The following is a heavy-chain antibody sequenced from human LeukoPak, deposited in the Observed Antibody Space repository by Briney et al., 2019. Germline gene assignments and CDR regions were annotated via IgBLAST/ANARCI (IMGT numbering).Heavy chain of an antibody. V-gene: IGHV1-8*03. CDR1: GGTFSSYA. CDR2: MNPNSGNT. J-gene: IGHJ4*02. Sequence: ASVKVSCKASGGTFSSYAISWVRQAPGQGLEWMGWMNPNSGNTGYAQKFQGRVTITRNTSISTAYMELSSLRSEDTAVYYCARVTSQGFDFWSGYGPYYFDYWGQGTLVTVSS. D-gene: IGHD3-3*01. CDR3: ARVTSQGFDFWSGYGPYYFDY.